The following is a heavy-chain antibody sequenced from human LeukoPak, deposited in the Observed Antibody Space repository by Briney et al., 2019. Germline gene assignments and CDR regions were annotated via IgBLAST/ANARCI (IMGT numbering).Heavy chain of an antibody. CDR2: ISYDGSNK. CDR3: ARDRGNDFNSYFFDY. J-gene: IGHJ4*02. CDR1: GFTLSSYD. Sequence: SGGSLRLSCAASGFTLSSYDMHWVRQAPGKGLEWVAVISYDGSNKYYADSVKGRFTISRDNSKNTLYLQMNSLRAEDTAVYYCARDRGNDFNSYFFDYWGQGILVTVSS. D-gene: IGHD2-21*02. V-gene: IGHV3-30*03.